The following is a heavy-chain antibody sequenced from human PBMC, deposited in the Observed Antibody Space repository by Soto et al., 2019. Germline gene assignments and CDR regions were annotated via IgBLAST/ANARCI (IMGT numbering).Heavy chain of an antibody. CDR3: AKNQASGQGSFDS. CDR1: GFTFNIYG. V-gene: IGHV3-30*18. CDR2: ISYDGSNQ. Sequence: GGSLRLSCAASGFTFNIYGMHWVRQAPDKGLEWVALISYDGSNQYYADSVKGRFTISRDNSKNTLFLQMNSLRADDTAVYYCAKNQASGQGSFDSWGQGTLVTVSS. J-gene: IGHJ4*02.